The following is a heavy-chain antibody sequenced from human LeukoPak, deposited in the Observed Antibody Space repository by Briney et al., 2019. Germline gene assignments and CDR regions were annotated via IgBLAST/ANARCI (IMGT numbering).Heavy chain of an antibody. Sequence: PSETLSLTCAVSGYSISSAYYWGWVRQSPGKGLQWIGGISQTVRSYYNPSLKSRLSISPDTSKNQFSLNLTSVTDADTALYYCARVRVGFVVTITTYYFDSWGQGTLVTVSS. CDR1: GYSISSAYY. CDR3: ARVRVGFVVTITTYYFDS. J-gene: IGHJ4*02. V-gene: IGHV4-38-2*01. D-gene: IGHD2-21*02. CDR2: ISQTVRS.